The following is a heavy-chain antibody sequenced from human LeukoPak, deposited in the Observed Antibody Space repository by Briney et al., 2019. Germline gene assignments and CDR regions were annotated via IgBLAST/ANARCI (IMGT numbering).Heavy chain of an antibody. CDR2: IIPILGIA. J-gene: IGHJ4*02. CDR3: AKEAYYGSGSGYFDY. D-gene: IGHD3-10*01. Sequence: AASVKVSCKASGGTFSSYTISWVRQAPGQGLEWMGRIIPILGIANYAQKFQGRVTITADKSTSTAYMELNSLRAEDTAVYYCAKEAYYGSGSGYFDYWGQGTLVTVSS. CDR1: GGTFSSYT. V-gene: IGHV1-69*04.